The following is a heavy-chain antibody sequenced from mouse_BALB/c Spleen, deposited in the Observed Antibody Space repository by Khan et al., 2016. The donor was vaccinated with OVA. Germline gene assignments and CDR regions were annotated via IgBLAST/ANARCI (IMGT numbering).Heavy chain of an antibody. J-gene: IGHJ3*01. Sequence: EVELVESGGDLVKPRGSLKLSCAASGFTFSSYSMSWVRQTPDKRLEWVATISSGGDYTYYPDSVKGRFTISRDNAKNTLYLQMSSLKSEDTAMYYCASHLTGSCAYWGQGTLVTVSA. CDR1: GFTFSSYS. V-gene: IGHV5-6*01. D-gene: IGHD4-1*01. CDR2: ISSGGDYT. CDR3: ASHLTGSCAY.